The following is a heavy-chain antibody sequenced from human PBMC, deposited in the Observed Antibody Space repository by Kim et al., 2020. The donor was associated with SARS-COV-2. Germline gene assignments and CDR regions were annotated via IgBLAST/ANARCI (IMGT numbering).Heavy chain of an antibody. CDR2: IYYNGST. V-gene: IGHV4-39*02. CDR3: ARPRNSLLYCNGGSCYSYSMDV. CDR1: GGSISSSSYY. D-gene: IGHD2-15*01. J-gene: IGHJ6*03. Sequence: SETLSLTCSVSGGSISSSSYYWGWIRQPPGKELEWIVSIYYNGSTYYNSSLKIRVTISVDTSKNHLSLKLSSVTAADTAVYDCARPRNSLLYCNGGSCYSYSMDVWGKGTTVTVS.